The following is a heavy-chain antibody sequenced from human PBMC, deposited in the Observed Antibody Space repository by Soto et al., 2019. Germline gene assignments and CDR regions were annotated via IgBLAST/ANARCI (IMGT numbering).Heavy chain of an antibody. CDR1: GGTFSSYA. CDR3: ATSGAHIVVVTGVRGWFEP. J-gene: IGHJ5*02. D-gene: IGHD2-21*02. CDR2: IIPIFGTA. V-gene: IGHV1-69*13. Sequence: SVKVSCKASGGTFSSYAISWVRQAPGQGLEWMGGIIPIFGTANYAQKFQGRVTITADESTSTAYMELSSLRSEDTAVYYCATSGAHIVVVTGVRGWFEPWGQGTLVTVSS.